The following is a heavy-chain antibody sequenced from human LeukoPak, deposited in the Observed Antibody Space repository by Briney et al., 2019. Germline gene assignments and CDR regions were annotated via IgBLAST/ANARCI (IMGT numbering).Heavy chain of an antibody. CDR1: GFTSSSYA. J-gene: IGHJ4*02. D-gene: IGHD6-13*01. Sequence: GESLRLSCAASGFTSSSYAMSWVRQPPGKGLEWVSAISGSGGSTYYADSVKGRFTISRDNSKNTLYLQMNSLRAEDTAVYYCAKAGGKYSSSWYEDYWGQGTLVTVSS. CDR2: ISGSGGST. V-gene: IGHV3-23*01. CDR3: AKAGGKYSSSWYEDY.